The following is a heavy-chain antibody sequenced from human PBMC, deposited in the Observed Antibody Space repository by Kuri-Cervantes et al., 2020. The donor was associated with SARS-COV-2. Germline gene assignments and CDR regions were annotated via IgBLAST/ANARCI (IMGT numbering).Heavy chain of an antibody. CDR3: AGGMELYIPRAFDI. CDR1: GGSISSSSYY. D-gene: IGHD1-7*01. V-gene: IGHV4-39*07. Sequence: SETLSLTCTVPGGSISSSSYYWGWIRQPPGKGLEWIGEINHSGSTNYNPSLKSRVTISVDTSKNQFSLKLSSVTAADTAVYYCAGGMELYIPRAFDIWGQGTMVTVSS. CDR2: INHSGST. J-gene: IGHJ3*02.